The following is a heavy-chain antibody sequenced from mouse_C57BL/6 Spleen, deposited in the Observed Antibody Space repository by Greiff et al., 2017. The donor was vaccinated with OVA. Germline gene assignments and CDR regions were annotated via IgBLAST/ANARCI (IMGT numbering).Heavy chain of an antibody. Sequence: EVMLVESGGGLVQPGGSLKLSCAASGFTFSDYYMYWVRQTPEKRLEWVAYISNGGGSTYYPDTVKGRFTISRDNAKNTLYLQMSRLKSEDTAMYYCARKEDDYDRFAYWGQGTLVTVSA. D-gene: IGHD2-4*01. CDR3: ARKEDDYDRFAY. CDR1: GFTFSDYY. CDR2: ISNGGGST. V-gene: IGHV5-12*01. J-gene: IGHJ3*01.